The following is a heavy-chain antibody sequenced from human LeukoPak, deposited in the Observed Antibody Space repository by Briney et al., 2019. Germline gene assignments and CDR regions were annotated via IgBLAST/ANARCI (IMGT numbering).Heavy chain of an antibody. CDR2: INHSGST. Sequence: SETLSLTCAVYGGSFSGYYWSWIRQPPGKGLEWIGEINHSGSTNYNPSLKSRVTISVDTSKNQFSLKLSSVTAADTAVYYCARHVWFGEHNGHENWFDPWGQGTLVIVSS. D-gene: IGHD3-10*01. V-gene: IGHV4-34*01. CDR1: GGSFSGYY. CDR3: ARHVWFGEHNGHENWFDP. J-gene: IGHJ5*02.